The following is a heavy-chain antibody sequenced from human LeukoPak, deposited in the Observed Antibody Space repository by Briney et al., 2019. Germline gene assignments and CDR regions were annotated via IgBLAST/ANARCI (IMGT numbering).Heavy chain of an antibody. V-gene: IGHV4-34*01. Sequence: PSETLSLTCAVYGGSFSGYYWSWIRQPPGKGLEWIGEINHSGSTNYNPSLKSRVTISVDTSKNQFSLKLSSVTAADTAVYYCASLSSGYYFDYWGQGTLVTVSS. CDR2: INHSGST. CDR1: GGSFSGYY. CDR3: ASLSSGYYFDY. J-gene: IGHJ4*02. D-gene: IGHD3-22*01.